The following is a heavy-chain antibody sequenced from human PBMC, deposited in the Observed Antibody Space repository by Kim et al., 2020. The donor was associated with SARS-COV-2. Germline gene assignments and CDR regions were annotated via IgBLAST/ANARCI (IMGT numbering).Heavy chain of an antibody. D-gene: IGHD3-10*01. V-gene: IGHV3-23*01. J-gene: IGHJ4*02. CDR3: AKGSRPVLLWFGELPDY. Sequence: KGRLTISKDNSKTTLYLQMNSLRAEDTAVYYCAKGSRPVLLWFGELPDYWGQGTLVTVSS.